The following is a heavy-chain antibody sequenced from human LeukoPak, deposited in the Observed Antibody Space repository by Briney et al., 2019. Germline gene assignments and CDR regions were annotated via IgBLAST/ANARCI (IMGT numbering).Heavy chain of an antibody. Sequence: GGSLRLSCAASGFTFSDYYMSWIRPAPGKGLEWVSYISSSGSTIYYADSVKGRFTISRDNAKNSLYLQMNSLRAEDTAVYYCARDQGGSSWFTTFDYWGQGTLVTVSS. CDR2: ISSSGSTI. J-gene: IGHJ4*02. CDR3: ARDQGGSSWFTTFDY. V-gene: IGHV3-11*01. CDR1: GFTFSDYY. D-gene: IGHD6-13*01.